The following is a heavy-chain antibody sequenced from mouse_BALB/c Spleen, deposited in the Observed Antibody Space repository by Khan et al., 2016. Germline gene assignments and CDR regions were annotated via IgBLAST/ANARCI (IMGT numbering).Heavy chain of an antibody. V-gene: IGHV1-69*02. Sequence: QVQLLQPGAALVRPGASLNPSCIPSGYTFTNYWINWVKPPPGQGLEWIGNIYPFDTHANYNHKLKDKATLTVDRSSSTAYLHLISPTYEASPVYACSRAITRKRSYYYAMDYWGHGTSVTVSS. J-gene: IGHJ4*01. CDR3: SRAITRKRSYYYAMDY. CDR1: GYTFTNYW. D-gene: IGHD1-1*01. CDR2: IYPFDTHA.